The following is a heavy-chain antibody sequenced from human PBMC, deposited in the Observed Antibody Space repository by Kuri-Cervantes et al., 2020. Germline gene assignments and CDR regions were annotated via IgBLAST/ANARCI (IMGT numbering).Heavy chain of an antibody. CDR1: GFTFSSYG. J-gene: IGHJ1*01. Sequence: GGSLRLSCAASGFTFSSYGMHWVRQAPGKGLEWVAVIWYDGSNKYYADSVKGRFTISRDNSKNTLYLQMNSLRAEDTAVYYCARGRTYYYDSRGYYRKEYFEHWGQGTLVTVSS. CDR3: ARGRTYYYDSRGYYRKEYFEH. CDR2: IWYDGSNK. D-gene: IGHD3-22*01. V-gene: IGHV3-33*08.